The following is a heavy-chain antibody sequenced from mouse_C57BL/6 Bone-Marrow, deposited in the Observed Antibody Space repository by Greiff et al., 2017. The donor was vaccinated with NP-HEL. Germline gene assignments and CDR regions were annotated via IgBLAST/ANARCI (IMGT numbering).Heavy chain of an antibody. CDR2: LDASGSDT. CDR3: ASEWGSSLDY. D-gene: IGHD1-1*01. Sequence: VQLQQPGAELVRPGSSVKLSCQASGYTFTSYWMHWVKQRPIQGLEWIGNLDASGSDTHYNQKLKDTATLPVDKSSSTAYMKLISLTSEYSAVEYCASEWGSSLDYWGQGTTLTVSS. V-gene: IGHV1-52*01. J-gene: IGHJ2*01. CDR1: GYTFTSYW.